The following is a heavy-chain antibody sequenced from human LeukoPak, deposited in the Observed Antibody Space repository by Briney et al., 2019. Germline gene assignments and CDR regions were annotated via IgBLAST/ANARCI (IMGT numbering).Heavy chain of an antibody. V-gene: IGHV1-69*05. D-gene: IGHD3-9*01. Sequence: SVKVSCKASGGTFSSYAISWVRQAPGQGLEWVGGITPIFGTANYAQKFQGRVTITTDESTSTAYMELSSLRSEDTAVYYCARGGRYSPYYMDVWGKGTTVTVSS. CDR1: GGTFSSYA. CDR3: ARGGRYSPYYMDV. CDR2: ITPIFGTA. J-gene: IGHJ6*03.